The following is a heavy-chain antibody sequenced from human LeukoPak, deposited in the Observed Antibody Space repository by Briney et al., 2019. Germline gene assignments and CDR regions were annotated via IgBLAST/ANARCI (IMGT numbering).Heavy chain of an antibody. V-gene: IGHV1-69*04. D-gene: IGHD3-9*01. CDR2: IIPILGIA. CDR3: ARDRVLRYFDWRKRYWYFDL. J-gene: IGHJ2*01. CDR1: GGTFSSYA. Sequence: SVKVSCKASGGTFSSYAISWVRQAPGQGLEWMGRIIPILGIANYAQKFQGRVTITADKSTSTAYMELSSLRSEDTAVYYCARDRVLRYFDWRKRYWYFDLWGRGTLVTVSS.